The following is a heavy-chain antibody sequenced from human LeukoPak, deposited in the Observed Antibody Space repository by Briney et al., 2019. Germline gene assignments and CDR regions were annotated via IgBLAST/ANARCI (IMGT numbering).Heavy chain of an antibody. Sequence: SETLSLTCGVSGCSISSDYYYWVWIRQSPGKGLEWIGSISHSGSTYYNPSLRSRVTISVGTSKSQFSLTVRSMTAADTAMYYCARASGVKYPNWFDPWGQGILVTVSS. V-gene: IGHV4-38-2*01. CDR1: GCSISSDYYY. CDR2: ISHSGST. J-gene: IGHJ5*02. CDR3: ARASGVKYPNWFDP. D-gene: IGHD2-2*01.